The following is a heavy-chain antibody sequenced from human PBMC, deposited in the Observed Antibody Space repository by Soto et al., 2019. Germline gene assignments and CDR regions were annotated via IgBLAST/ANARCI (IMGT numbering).Heavy chain of an antibody. CDR2: INAGNGDT. V-gene: IGHV1-3*01. CDR1: GITFSSYA. J-gene: IGHJ5*02. Sequence: QVQLVQSGAEVKKPGASVKVSCKASGITFSSYAMHWVRQAPGQRLEWMGWINAGNGDTRYSQIFQVRVTLTRDTSASTVNLDLSSLSSEDTAIYYCAIAIRRYVTWGQGTSVTVSS. CDR3: AIAIRRYVT. D-gene: IGHD3-16*01.